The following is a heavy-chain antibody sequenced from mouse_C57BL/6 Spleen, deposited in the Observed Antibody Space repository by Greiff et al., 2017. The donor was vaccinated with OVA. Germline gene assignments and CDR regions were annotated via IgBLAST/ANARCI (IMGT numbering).Heavy chain of an antibody. V-gene: IGHV1-54*01. CDR2: INPGSGGT. Sequence: QVHVKQSGAELVRPGTSVKVSCKASGYAFTNYLIEWVKQRPGQGLEWIGVINPGSGGTNYNEKFKGKATLTADKSSSTAYMQLSSLTSEDSAVYYCARIYYGNYESYFDYWGQGTTLTVSS. D-gene: IGHD2-1*01. J-gene: IGHJ2*01. CDR3: ARIYYGNYESYFDY. CDR1: GYAFTNYL.